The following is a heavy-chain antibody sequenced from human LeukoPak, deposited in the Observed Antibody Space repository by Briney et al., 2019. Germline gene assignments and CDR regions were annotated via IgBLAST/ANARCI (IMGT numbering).Heavy chain of an antibody. J-gene: IGHJ4*02. CDR2: IYYSGST. D-gene: IGHD7-27*01. CDR3: ARGLGIPNFDY. Sequence: SETLSLTCSVSGGSISSSSYYWGWIRQPPGKKLEWIGNIYYSGSTYYNPSLKSRVTISVDTSKNQFSLKLSSVTAADTAVYYRARGLGIPNFDYWGQGTLVTVSS. V-gene: IGHV4-39*01. CDR1: GGSISSSSYY.